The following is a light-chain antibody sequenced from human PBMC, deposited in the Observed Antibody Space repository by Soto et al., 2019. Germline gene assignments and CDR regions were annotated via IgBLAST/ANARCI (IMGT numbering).Light chain of an antibody. Sequence: QSALTQPPSVSGSPGQSVAISCTGTSSDVGSYNRVSWYQQPPGAAPKLMIYEVSNRPSGVPDRFSGSKSGNTASLTISGIQAEDEADYFCNSYTGSSTYVFGTGTKLTVL. J-gene: IGLJ1*01. V-gene: IGLV2-18*02. CDR2: EVS. CDR1: SSDVGSYNR. CDR3: NSYTGSSTYV.